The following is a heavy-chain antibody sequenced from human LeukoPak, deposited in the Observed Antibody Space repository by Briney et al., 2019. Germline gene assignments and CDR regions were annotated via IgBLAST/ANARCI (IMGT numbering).Heavy chain of an antibody. CDR1: GFTFSSYA. CDR2: ISGSGGST. Sequence: GGSLRLSCAASGFTFSSYAMSWVRQAPGKGLEWVSAISGSGGSTYYADSVKGRFTISRDNSKNTLYLQMNSLRAEDTAVYYCAKDPGTTYYYDSSGWAPQRIIDYWGQGTLVTVSS. D-gene: IGHD3-22*01. J-gene: IGHJ4*02. V-gene: IGHV3-23*01. CDR3: AKDPGTTYYYDSSGWAPQRIIDY.